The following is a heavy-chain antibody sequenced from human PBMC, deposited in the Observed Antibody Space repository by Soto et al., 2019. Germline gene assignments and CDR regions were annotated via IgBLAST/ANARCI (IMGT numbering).Heavy chain of an antibody. V-gene: IGHV4-34*01. CDR1: GGSFSGYI. CDR2: INHSGSA. D-gene: IGHD1-26*01. Sequence: QVQLQQSGAGLLKPSETLSLTCDVYGGSFSGYIWTWIRQTPGKGLQWIGQINHSGSANYNPSLKARLTISAHTSNRPFSLELSSVTAADTAVYYCARGLISGSHYSGGWYYFDSWGQGTQGTVSS. J-gene: IGHJ4*02. CDR3: ARGLISGSHYSGGWYYFDS.